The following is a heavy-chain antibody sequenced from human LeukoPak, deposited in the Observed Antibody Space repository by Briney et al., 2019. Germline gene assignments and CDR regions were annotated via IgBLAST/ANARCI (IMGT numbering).Heavy chain of an antibody. CDR1: GFTSSTYW. CDR2: IKQDGSEK. Sequence: GGSLRLSCAASGFTSSTYWMSWVRQAPGKGLEWVANIKQDGSEKYYVDSVKGRFTISRDNAKNSLYLEMNSLRAEDTAVYYCARERPFYFDNWGQGTLVTVSS. D-gene: IGHD1-1*01. J-gene: IGHJ4*02. CDR3: ARERPFYFDN. V-gene: IGHV3-7*01.